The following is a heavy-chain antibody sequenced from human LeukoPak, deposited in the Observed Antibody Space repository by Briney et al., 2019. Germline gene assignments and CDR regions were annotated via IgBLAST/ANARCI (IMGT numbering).Heavy chain of an antibody. Sequence: PGGSLRLSCAASGFTFSSYAMNWVRQAPGRGLEWVSGLSGSGGTTYYADSVKGRFTISRDKSKNTLYLQMNRLRAEDTDVYYCANGNRCTSPNCLGYYYFYMDVWGKGTTVTVSS. J-gene: IGHJ6*03. V-gene: IGHV3-23*01. D-gene: IGHD2-8*01. CDR2: LSGSGGTT. CDR1: GFTFSSYA. CDR3: ANGNRCTSPNCLGYYYFYMDV.